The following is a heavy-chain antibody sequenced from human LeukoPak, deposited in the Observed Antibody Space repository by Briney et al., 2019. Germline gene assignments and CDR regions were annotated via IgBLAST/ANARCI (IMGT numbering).Heavy chain of an antibody. V-gene: IGHV3-30*02. CDR2: IRYDGSNR. Sequence: GGSLRLSCAASGFTFSSYGMHWVRQAPGKGLEWVAFIRYDGSNRYYADSVKGRFTISRDNSKNTLYLQMNSLRAEDTAVYYCAKDAAVVVPAAMGYMDVWGKGTTVTVSS. J-gene: IGHJ6*03. D-gene: IGHD2-2*01. CDR1: GFTFSSYG. CDR3: AKDAAVVVPAAMGYMDV.